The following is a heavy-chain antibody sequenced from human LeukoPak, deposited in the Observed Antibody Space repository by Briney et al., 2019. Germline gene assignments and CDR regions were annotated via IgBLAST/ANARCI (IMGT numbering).Heavy chain of an antibody. CDR3: AKDAEYSPRYFDY. CDR1: GFTFSSYA. Sequence: GGSLRLSCAASGFTFSSYAMHWVRQAPGKGLEWVSGIGDSGDSTYYADSVKGRFTISRDNSKNTLYLQMNSLRAEDTAVYYCAKDAEYSPRYFDYWGQGTLVTVSS. V-gene: IGHV3-23*01. D-gene: IGHD6-6*01. J-gene: IGHJ4*02. CDR2: IGDSGDST.